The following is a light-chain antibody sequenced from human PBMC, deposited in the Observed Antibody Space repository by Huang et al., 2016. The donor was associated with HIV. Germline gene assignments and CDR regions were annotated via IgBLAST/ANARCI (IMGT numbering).Light chain of an antibody. J-gene: IGKJ3*01. V-gene: IGKV3-11*01. CDR3: QQRSDWPLT. CDR1: QSVSSY. CDR2: DAS. Sequence: EIVLTQSPDTLSLSPGERATLYCRASQSVSSYLAWYQQKPGQAPRLLIYDASNRATGIPARCSGSGSGTDFTLTISSLEPEDFAVYYCQQRSDWPLTFGPGTKVDIK.